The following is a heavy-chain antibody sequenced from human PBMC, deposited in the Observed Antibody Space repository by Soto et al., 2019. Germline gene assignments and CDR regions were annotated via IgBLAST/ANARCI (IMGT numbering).Heavy chain of an antibody. CDR3: ALAVAGPFYFAY. J-gene: IGHJ4*02. Sequence: QVQLVQSGAEVKKPGASVKVSCKASGYTFTSYAMHWVRQAPGQRLEWMGWINAGNGNTKYSQKFQGRVTITRDTSASTAYMALCSLRSEDTAVYYCALAVAGPFYFAYWGQGTLVTVSS. D-gene: IGHD6-19*01. CDR2: INAGNGNT. V-gene: IGHV1-3*01. CDR1: GYTFTSYA.